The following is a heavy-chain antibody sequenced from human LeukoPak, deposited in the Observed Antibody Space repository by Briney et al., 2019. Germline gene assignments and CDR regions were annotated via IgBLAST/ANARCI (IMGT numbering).Heavy chain of an antibody. CDR1: RFTFSSYW. Sequence: PGGSLRLSCAASRFTFSSYWMTWVRQAPGKGLEWVAGISYNGSNKYYEDSVKGRFTISRDNSKNTLYLQMNSLRAEDTAVYYCAKGGLWFGDGPYYYYGMDVWGQGTTVTVSS. CDR2: ISYNGSNK. CDR3: AKGGLWFGDGPYYYYGMDV. V-gene: IGHV3-30*18. D-gene: IGHD3-10*01. J-gene: IGHJ6*02.